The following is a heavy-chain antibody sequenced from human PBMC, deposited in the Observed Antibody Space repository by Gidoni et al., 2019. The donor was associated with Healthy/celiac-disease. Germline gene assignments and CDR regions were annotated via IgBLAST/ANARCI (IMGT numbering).Heavy chain of an antibody. CDR1: GFTFSSYA. V-gene: IGHV3-30-3*01. CDR3: AREENGEVGYYFDY. Sequence: QVQLVESGGGVVQPGRSLRLSCAASGFTFSSYAMHWVRQAPGKGLEWVAVISYDGSNKYYADSVKGRFTISRDNSKNTLYLQMNSLRAEDTAVYYCAREENGEVGYYFDYWGQGTLVTVSS. J-gene: IGHJ4*02. CDR2: ISYDGSNK. D-gene: IGHD4-17*01.